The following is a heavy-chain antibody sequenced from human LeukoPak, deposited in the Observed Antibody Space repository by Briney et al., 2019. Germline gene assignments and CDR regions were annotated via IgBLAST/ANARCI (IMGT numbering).Heavy chain of an antibody. J-gene: IGHJ3*02. CDR2: IKQDGSEK. D-gene: IGHD1-7*01. CDR3: ARGGEYNWNYFRRVGGPDAFDI. Sequence: GGSLRLSCAASRFTFSSYWMSWVRQAPGKGLEWVANIKQDGSEKYYVGSVKGRFTISRDNAKNSLYLQMNSLRAEDTAVYYCARGGEYNWNYFRRVGGPDAFDIWGQGTMVTVSS. CDR1: RFTFSSYW. V-gene: IGHV3-7*01.